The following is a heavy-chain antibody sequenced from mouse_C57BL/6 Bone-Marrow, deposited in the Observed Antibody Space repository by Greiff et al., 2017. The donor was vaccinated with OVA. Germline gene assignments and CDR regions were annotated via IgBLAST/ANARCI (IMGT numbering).Heavy chain of an antibody. J-gene: IGHJ2*01. CDR2: IDPSDSYT. D-gene: IGHD2-2*01. V-gene: IGHV1-69*01. CDR1: GYTFTSYW. CDR3: AREGIWFYFDY. Sequence: QVQLQQPGAELVMPGASVKLSCKASGYTFTSYWMHWVKQRPGQGLEWIGEIDPSDSYTNYNQKFKGKSTLTVDTSSSTAYMQLSSLTSEDSAVYYCAREGIWFYFDYWGQGTTLTVSS.